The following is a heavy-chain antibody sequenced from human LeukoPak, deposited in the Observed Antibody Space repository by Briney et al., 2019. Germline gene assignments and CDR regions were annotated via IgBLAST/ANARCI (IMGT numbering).Heavy chain of an antibody. J-gene: IGHJ4*02. V-gene: IGHV4-59*08. D-gene: IGHD6-6*01. CDR2: VYYTGSH. CDR1: GGSVSNYY. CDR3: ARHFAYSSSSYFDY. Sequence: SETLSLTCSVSGGSVSNYYWSWIRQPPGKGLEWIGYVYYTGSHNYNPSLKSRVTMFEDKSKNQFSLRLYSVTVADTAVYYCARHFAYSSSSYFDYWGQGSLVTV.